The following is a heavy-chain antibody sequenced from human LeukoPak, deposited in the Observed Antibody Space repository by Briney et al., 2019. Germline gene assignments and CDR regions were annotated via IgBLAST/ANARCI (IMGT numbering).Heavy chain of an antibody. J-gene: IGHJ4*02. CDR2: INHSGST. CDR1: GGSFSGYY. V-gene: IGHV4-34*01. D-gene: IGHD6-19*01. CDR3: ARDQWLVRRTTGFDY. Sequence: PSETLSLTCAVYGGSFSGYYWSWIRQPPGKGLEWIGEINHSGSTNYNPSLKSRVTISVDTSKNQSSLKLSSVTAADTAVYYCARDQWLVRRTTGFDYWGQGTLVTVSS.